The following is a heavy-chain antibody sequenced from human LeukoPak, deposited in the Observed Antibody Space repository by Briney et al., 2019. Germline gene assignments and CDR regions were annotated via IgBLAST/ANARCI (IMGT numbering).Heavy chain of an antibody. V-gene: IGHV3-23*01. D-gene: IGHD6-13*01. CDR2: ISGSGDST. J-gene: IGHJ4*02. CDR1: GFTLSSYA. Sequence: GGSLRLSCAASGFTLSSYAMSWVRQAPGKGLEWVSAISGSGDSTYYGDSVKGRFTIFRDNSKNTLYLQMNSLRAEDTAAYYCAKTRPLDSSSWSHGDYWGQGTLVTVSS. CDR3: AKTRPLDSSSWSHGDY.